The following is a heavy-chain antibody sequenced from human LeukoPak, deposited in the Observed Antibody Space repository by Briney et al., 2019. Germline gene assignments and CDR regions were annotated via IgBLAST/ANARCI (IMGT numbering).Heavy chain of an antibody. CDR2: INNSVST. Sequence: PSETLSLTCAVYGGSFSGYYWSWVRHPPGKGLEWIGEINNSVSTNYNPSLKSRVTISVDTSKNQFSLKLSPVTAADTAVYYCARGRWGYDSSVYFQHWGQGTLVTVSS. CDR1: GGSFSGYY. J-gene: IGHJ1*01. V-gene: IGHV4-34*01. D-gene: IGHD3-22*01. CDR3: ARGRWGYDSSVYFQH.